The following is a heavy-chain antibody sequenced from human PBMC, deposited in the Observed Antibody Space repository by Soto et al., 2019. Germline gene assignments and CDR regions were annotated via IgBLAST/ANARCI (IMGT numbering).Heavy chain of an antibody. V-gene: IGHV1-69*13. CDR3: ARARDCSSTSCYAFDI. CDR2: IIPIFGTA. Sequence: ASVKVSCKASGGTFSSYAISWVRQAPGQGLEWMGGIIPIFGTANYAQKFQGRVTITADVSTSTAYMELSSLRSEDTAVYYCARARDCSSTSCYAFDIWGQGTMVTVSS. CDR1: GGTFSSYA. D-gene: IGHD2-2*01. J-gene: IGHJ3*02.